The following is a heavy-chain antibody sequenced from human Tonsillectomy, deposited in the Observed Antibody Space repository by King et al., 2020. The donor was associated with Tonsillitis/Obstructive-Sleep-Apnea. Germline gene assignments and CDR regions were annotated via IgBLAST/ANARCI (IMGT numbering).Heavy chain of an antibody. CDR3: ARADLAEPEGI. CDR1: GGPFSNYY. V-gene: IGHV4-4*07. J-gene: IGHJ3*02. CDR2: LHTSGSF. D-gene: IGHD1-14*01. Sequence: QLQESGPGLVKPSETLSLTCTVSGGPFSNYYWSWIRQPAGKGLEWVGRLHTSGSFNYNPSLKSRVTMSVDTSRNQFSLILTSLTAADTAVYFCARADLAEPEGIWGQGTTVTVSS.